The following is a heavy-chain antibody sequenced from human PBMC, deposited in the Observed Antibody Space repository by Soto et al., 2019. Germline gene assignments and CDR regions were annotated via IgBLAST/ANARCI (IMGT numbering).Heavy chain of an antibody. V-gene: IGHV1-8*01. Sequence: QVQLVQSGAEVKKPGASVKVSCKASGYTFTSYDINWVRQATGQGLEWMGWMNPNSGKKGYSQNFQGRVTMTRNTYISTAYMELSSLRYEDTAVYYCASERTGTTSMDVWGQGTMVTVSS. J-gene: IGHJ6*02. D-gene: IGHD1-1*01. CDR2: MNPNSGKK. CDR1: GYTFTSYD. CDR3: ASERTGTTSMDV.